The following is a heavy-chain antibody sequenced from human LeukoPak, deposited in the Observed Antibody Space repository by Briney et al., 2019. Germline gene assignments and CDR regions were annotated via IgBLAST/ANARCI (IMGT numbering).Heavy chain of an antibody. CDR3: AKDARLHMYYFGY. J-gene: IGHJ4*02. CDR2: IRYDGTNK. D-gene: IGHD5-18*01. Sequence: GGSLRLSCAASGFTFSNYAMHWVRQAPGKGLEWVAFIRYDGTNKYYADSVEGRFTISRDNSKDTLYLQMNSLRAEDTAVYYCAKDARLHMYYFGYWGQGTLVTVSS. V-gene: IGHV3-30*02. CDR1: GFTFSNYA.